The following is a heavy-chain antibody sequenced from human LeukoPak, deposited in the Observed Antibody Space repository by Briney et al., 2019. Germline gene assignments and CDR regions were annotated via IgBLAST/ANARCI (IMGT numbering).Heavy chain of an antibody. CDR2: IYYSGST. Sequence: PSETLSLTCTVSGGSISSGDYYWSWIRQPPGKGLEWIGYIYYSGSTYYNPSLKSRVTISVDTSKNQFSLKLSSVTAADTAVYYCARLDCGSSTSCSSNWFDPWGQGTLVTVSS. J-gene: IGHJ5*02. CDR1: GGSISSGDYY. D-gene: IGHD2-2*01. V-gene: IGHV4-30-4*01. CDR3: ARLDCGSSTSCSSNWFDP.